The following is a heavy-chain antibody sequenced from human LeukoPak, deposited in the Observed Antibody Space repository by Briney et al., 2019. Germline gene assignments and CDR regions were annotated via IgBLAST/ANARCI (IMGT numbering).Heavy chain of an antibody. CDR1: GFTFSNYW. CDR3: ARSNQADDY. CDR2: INPGGSST. V-gene: IGHV3-74*01. J-gene: IGHJ4*02. Sequence: PGGSLRLSWAASGFTFSNYWKHGVRQVPGKGLVWVSRINPGGSSTTYADSVRGRFTISRDNAKNTLYLQMDSLRAEDTGVYYCARSNQADDYWGQGTLVTVSS. D-gene: IGHD1-14*01.